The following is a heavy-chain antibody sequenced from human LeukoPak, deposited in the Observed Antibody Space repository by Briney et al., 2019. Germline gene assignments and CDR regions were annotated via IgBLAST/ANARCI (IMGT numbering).Heavy chain of an antibody. V-gene: IGHV4-39*01. CDR2: ISSSGST. D-gene: IGHD6-19*01. CDR1: GGSISSSSYY. CDR3: ARRLYSSPFDY. J-gene: IGHJ4*02. Sequence: SETLSLTCTVSGGSISSSSYYWGWIRQPPGKGLEWIGSISSSGSTYSNPSLRSRVTISVDTSKNKFSLQLSSVTAADTAVYYCARRLYSSPFDYWGQGTLVTVSS.